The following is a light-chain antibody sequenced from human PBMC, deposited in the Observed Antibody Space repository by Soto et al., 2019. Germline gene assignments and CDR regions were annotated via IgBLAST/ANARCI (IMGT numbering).Light chain of an antibody. V-gene: IGLV1-47*02. CDR1: SSNIGRDY. Sequence: QAVVTQPPSASGTPGQRVTISCSGSSSNIGRDYVYWYQQVPGTAPKLLIYTNNQRPSGVPDRFSGSKSGTSASLAISGLRSEDEADYYCAAWDDRLSGWVFGGGTKLTVL. J-gene: IGLJ3*02. CDR3: AAWDDRLSGWV. CDR2: TNN.